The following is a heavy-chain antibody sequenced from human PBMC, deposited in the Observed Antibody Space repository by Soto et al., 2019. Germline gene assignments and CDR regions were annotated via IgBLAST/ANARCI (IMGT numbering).Heavy chain of an antibody. CDR2: ISSSSSYI. CDR3: ARDLSSSDSFDY. D-gene: IGHD6-6*01. Sequence: GVLRLSCAASGFTFSSYSMNWVRQAPGKGLEWVSSISSSSSYIYYADSVKGRFTISRDNAKNSLYLQMNSLRAEDTAVYYCARDLSSSDSFDYWGQGTLVTVSS. J-gene: IGHJ4*02. CDR1: GFTFSSYS. V-gene: IGHV3-21*01.